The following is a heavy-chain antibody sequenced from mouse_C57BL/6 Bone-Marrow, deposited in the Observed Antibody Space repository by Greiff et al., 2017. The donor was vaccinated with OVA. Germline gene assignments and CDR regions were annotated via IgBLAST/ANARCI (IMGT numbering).Heavy chain of an antibody. CDR1: GYTFTTYP. D-gene: IGHD1-1*01. CDR2: FHPYNDDT. CDR3: AGQYCYGSSLDWYFDV. J-gene: IGHJ1*03. Sequence: QVQLKQSGAELVKPGASVTMSCKASGYTFTTYPIEWVKQNPGKSLEWIGNFHPYNDDTYYNEKFKGKATLTVEKSSSTVYLALSRLTSDDSAVYDCAGQYCYGSSLDWYFDVWGTGTTVTVSS. V-gene: IGHV1-47*01.